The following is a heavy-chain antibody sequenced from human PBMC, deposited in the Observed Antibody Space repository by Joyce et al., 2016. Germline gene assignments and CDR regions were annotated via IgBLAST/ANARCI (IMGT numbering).Heavy chain of an antibody. CDR1: GFTFSSYG. CDR3: ARDGAVASIRYYYGMDG. CDR2: ISWVTNAI. J-gene: IGHJ6*02. D-gene: IGHD2-2*02. Sequence: EVQLVESGGGLVQTGGSLRLSCAASGFTFSSYGMNGVRQAPGKGLECLSYISWVTNAIYYAGSVRGRFTSSRDDAKNSLYLEMNSLRVEDTAGYYCARDGAVASIRYYYGMDGWGQGTTVTVSS. V-gene: IGHV3-48*04.